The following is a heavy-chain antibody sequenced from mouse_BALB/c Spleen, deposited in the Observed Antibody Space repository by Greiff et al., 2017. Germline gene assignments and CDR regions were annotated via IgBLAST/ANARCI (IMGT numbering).Heavy chain of an antibody. CDR3: ARGGYWAMDY. CDR1: GYTFNSYW. CDR2: INPSNGRT. Sequence: VQLQQPGAELVKPGASVKLSCKASGYTFNSYWMHWVKQRPGQGLEWIGEINPSNGRTNYNEKFKSKATLTVDKSSSTAYMQLSSLTSEDSAVYYCARGGYWAMDYWGQGTSVTVSS. V-gene: IGHV1S81*02. J-gene: IGHJ4*01.